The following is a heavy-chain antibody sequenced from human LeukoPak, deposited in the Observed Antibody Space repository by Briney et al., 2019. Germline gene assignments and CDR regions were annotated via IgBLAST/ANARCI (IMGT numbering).Heavy chain of an antibody. V-gene: IGHV1-18*01. D-gene: IGHD2-15*01. J-gene: IGHJ6*02. CDR2: ISAGNGNT. CDR3: ARVAATLYYYYGMDV. CDR1: GYTFTKYG. Sequence: GASVKVSCKASGYTFTKYGIIWARLAPGQGLEWMGWISAGNGNTNYAQKLQGRVTMTRDTSISTAYMELSRLRSDDTAVYYCARVAATLYYYYGMDVWGQGTTVTVSS.